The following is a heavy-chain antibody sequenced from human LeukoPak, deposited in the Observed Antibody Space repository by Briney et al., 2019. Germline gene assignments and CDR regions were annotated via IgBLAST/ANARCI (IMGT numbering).Heavy chain of an antibody. CDR3: ARVEGGLVGTFDY. V-gene: IGHV1-18*01. CDR2: ISAYNGNT. J-gene: IGHJ4*02. D-gene: IGHD1-26*01. Sequence: ASVNVPCKASGYTFTSYGISWVRQAPGQGLEWMGWISAYNGNTNYAQKLQGRVTMTADTYTSTAYMELRSLRSDDTAVYYCARVEGGLVGTFDYWGQGTLVSVSS. CDR1: GYTFTSYG.